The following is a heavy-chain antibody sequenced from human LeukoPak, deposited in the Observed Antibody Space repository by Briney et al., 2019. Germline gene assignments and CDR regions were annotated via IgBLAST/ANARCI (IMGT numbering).Heavy chain of an antibody. D-gene: IGHD4-23*01. CDR2: ISGCGGGT. J-gene: IGHJ4*02. CDR1: GFTFSICA. V-gene: IGHV3-23*01. CDR3: AKTDGGKPGYYFDY. Sequence: PGGSLRLSCAASGFTFSICAVRWVRQAPGGGLEWVSAISGCGGGTYYADSVKGRLTIYRDNSKNTLYIHMNSLSAEDTAVYYCAKTDGGKPGYYFDYWGQGTLVTVSS.